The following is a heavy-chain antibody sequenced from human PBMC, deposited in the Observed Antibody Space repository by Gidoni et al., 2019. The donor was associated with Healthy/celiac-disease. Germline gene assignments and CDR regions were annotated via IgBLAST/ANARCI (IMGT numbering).Heavy chain of an antibody. J-gene: IGHJ4*02. Sequence: QVQLQESGPGLVKPSQTLSLTCTVSGGSISSGSDYWSWIRQPAGKGLEWIGRIYTSGSTNYNPSLKSRVTISVDTSKNQFSLKLSSVTAADTAVYYCARRSGDYRGFDYWGQGTLVTVSS. V-gene: IGHV4-61*02. D-gene: IGHD4-17*01. CDR1: GGSISSGSDY. CDR2: IYTSGST. CDR3: ARRSGDYRGFDY.